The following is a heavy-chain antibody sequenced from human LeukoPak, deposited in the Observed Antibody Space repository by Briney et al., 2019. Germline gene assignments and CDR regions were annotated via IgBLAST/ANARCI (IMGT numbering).Heavy chain of an antibody. CDR1: GGPISSYY. J-gene: IGHJ6*03. CDR2: IYYSGST. V-gene: IGHV4-59*12. CDR3: ARTLLTIFGVVMGYMDV. Sequence: SSETLSLTCTVSGGPISSYYWSWIRQPPGKGLEWIGYIYYSGSTNYNPSLKSRVTISVDTSKNQFSLKLSSVTAADTAVYYCARTLLTIFGVVMGYMDVWGKGTTVTVSS. D-gene: IGHD3-3*01.